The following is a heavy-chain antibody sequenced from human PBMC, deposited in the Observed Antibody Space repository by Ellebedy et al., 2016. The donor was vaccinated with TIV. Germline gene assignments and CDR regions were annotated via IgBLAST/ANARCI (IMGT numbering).Heavy chain of an antibody. J-gene: IGHJ3*02. V-gene: IGHV1-8*01. CDR1: GYTFTSYD. D-gene: IGHD1-26*01. CDR2: MNPNSGNT. Sequence: ASVKVSCXASGYTFTSYDINWVRQATGQGLEWMGWMNPNSGNTGYAQKFQGRVTMTRNTSISTAYMELSSLRSEDTAVYHCARTAIVGASDAFDIWGQGTMVTVSS. CDR3: ARTAIVGASDAFDI.